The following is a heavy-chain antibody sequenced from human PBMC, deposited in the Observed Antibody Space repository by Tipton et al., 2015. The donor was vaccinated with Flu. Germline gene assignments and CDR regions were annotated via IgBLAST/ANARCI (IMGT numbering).Heavy chain of an antibody. D-gene: IGHD4-17*01. CDR2: IYYSGST. CDR1: GGSISSGGYY. CDR3: ARGRYGDYIRNAFDI. Sequence: LRLSCTVSGGSISSGGYYWSWIRQHPGKGLEWVGYIYYSGSTYYNPSLKSRVTISVDTSKNQFSLKLSSATAADTAVYYCARGRYGDYIRNAFDIWGQGTMVTVSS. V-gene: IGHV4-31*03. J-gene: IGHJ3*02.